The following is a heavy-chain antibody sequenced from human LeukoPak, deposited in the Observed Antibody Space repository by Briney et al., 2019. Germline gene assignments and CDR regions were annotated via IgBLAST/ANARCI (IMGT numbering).Heavy chain of an antibody. D-gene: IGHD2-2*02. V-gene: IGHV4-4*07. CDR1: GGSINKDY. J-gene: IGHJ6*04. CDR3: VRDEYRDV. CDR2: IHISGST. Sequence: SETWSLTCTVSGGSINKDYWSWIRQPAGKGLEWIGRIHISGSTHHNPSLKSRVTMSIDASKNQFSLKLSSVTAADTAVYYCVRDEYRDVWGKGTTVTVSS.